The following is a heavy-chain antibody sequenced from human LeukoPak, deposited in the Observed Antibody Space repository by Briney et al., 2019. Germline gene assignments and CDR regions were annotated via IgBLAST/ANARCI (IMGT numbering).Heavy chain of an antibody. CDR2: ISGSGDST. Sequence: PGRSLRLSRAASAFTLRSYAMNSVRQAPGTGPERVSVISGSGDSTYYADSVKGRFTISRDNSQNTLYLQMNSLRGEDTAVYYCAKDPSSSGYCSPAAAFDIWGQGTMVIVSS. CDR1: AFTLRSYA. J-gene: IGHJ3*02. CDR3: AKDPSSSGYCSPAAAFDI. V-gene: IGHV3-23*01. D-gene: IGHD3-22*01.